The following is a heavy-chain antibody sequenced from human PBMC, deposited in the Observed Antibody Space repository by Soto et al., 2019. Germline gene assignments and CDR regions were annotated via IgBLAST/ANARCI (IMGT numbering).Heavy chain of an antibody. J-gene: IGHJ4*02. V-gene: IGHV1-69*13. Sequence: SVKVSCKASGGTFSSYAISWVRQAPGQGLEWMGGIIPIFGTANYAQKFQGRVTITADESTSTAYMELSSLRSEDTAVYYCASSTPRGYSYGPDYWGQGTLVTVYS. CDR3: ASSTPRGYSYGPDY. CDR1: GGTFSSYA. CDR2: IIPIFGTA. D-gene: IGHD5-18*01.